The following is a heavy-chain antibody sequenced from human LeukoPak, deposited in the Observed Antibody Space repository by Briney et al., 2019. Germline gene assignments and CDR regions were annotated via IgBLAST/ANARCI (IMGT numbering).Heavy chain of an antibody. CDR3: ARGTYDSSGYYLFFDY. J-gene: IGHJ4*02. Sequence: PSETLSLTCTVSGGSISSSSYYWGWIRQPPGKGLEWIGSIYYSGSTYYNPSLKSRVTISVDTSKNQFSLKLSSVTAADTAVYYCARGTYDSSGYYLFFDYWGQGTLVTVSS. CDR2: IYYSGST. CDR1: GGSISSSSYY. V-gene: IGHV4-39*07. D-gene: IGHD3-22*01.